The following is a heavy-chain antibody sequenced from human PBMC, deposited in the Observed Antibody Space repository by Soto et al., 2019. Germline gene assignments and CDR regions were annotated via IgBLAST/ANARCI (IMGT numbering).Heavy chain of an antibody. CDR2: INPSGGST. Sequence: QVQLVQSGAEVKKPGASVKVSCTASGYTFTSYYMHWVRQAPGQGLEWMGIINPSGGSTSYAQKFQGRVTMTRDTSTSTVYMELSSLRSEDTAVYYCARGGFQVFGVVTLKDGMDVWGQGTTVTVSS. D-gene: IGHD3-3*01. J-gene: IGHJ6*02. CDR1: GYTFTSYY. V-gene: IGHV1-46*01. CDR3: ARGGFQVFGVVTLKDGMDV.